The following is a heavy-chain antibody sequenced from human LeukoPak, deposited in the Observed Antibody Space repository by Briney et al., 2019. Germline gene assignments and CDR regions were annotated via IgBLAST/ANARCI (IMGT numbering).Heavy chain of an antibody. V-gene: IGHV3-20*04. CDR3: ARDYCGGNCYPFDY. D-gene: IGHD2-21*02. CDR2: INWNGGST. J-gene: IGHJ4*02. Sequence: GGSLRLSCAASGFTFDDYGMSWVRQAPGKGLEWVSGINWNGGSTGYADSVKGRFTNSRDNAKSTVYLQMNSLRAEDTALYYCARDYCGGNCYPFDYWGQGTLVTVSS. CDR1: GFTFDDYG.